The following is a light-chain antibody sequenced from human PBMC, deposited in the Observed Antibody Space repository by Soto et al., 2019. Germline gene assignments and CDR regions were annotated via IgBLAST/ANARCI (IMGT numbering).Light chain of an antibody. V-gene: IGLV1-44*01. Sequence: QSVLTQPPSASETPGQRVTISCSGSSSNIGSNTVNWYQQITGTAPKLLIYNDNQRPSGVPDRFSGSKSGTSGSLAISGLQSEDEGDYYCAAWDDSLNGHVVFGGGTKLTVL. CDR2: NDN. J-gene: IGLJ2*01. CDR1: SSNIGSNT. CDR3: AAWDDSLNGHVV.